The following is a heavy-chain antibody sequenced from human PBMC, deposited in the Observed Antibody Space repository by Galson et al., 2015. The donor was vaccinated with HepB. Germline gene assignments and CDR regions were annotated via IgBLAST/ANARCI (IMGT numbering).Heavy chain of an antibody. CDR2: ISYDGSNK. CDR3: AKSGYSSGWVHFQH. D-gene: IGHD6-19*01. Sequence: SLRLSCAASGFTFSSYGMHWVRQAPGKGLEWVAVISYDGSNKYYADSVKGRFTISRDNSKNTLYLQMNSLRAEDTAVYYCAKSGYSSGWVHFQHWGQGTLVTVSS. J-gene: IGHJ1*01. V-gene: IGHV3-30*18. CDR1: GFTFSSYG.